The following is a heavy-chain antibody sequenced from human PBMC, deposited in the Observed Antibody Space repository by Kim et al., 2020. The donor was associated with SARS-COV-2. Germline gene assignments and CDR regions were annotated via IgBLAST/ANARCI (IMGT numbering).Heavy chain of an antibody. CDR1: GFTFDDYA. CDR3: AKGPGASSYSSGWFNYFDY. CDR2: ISWNSGSI. Sequence: GGSLRLSCAASGFTFDDYAMHWVRQAPGKGLEWVSGISWNSGSIGYADSVKGRFTISRDNAKNSLYLQMNSLRAEDTALYYCAKGPGASSYSSGWFNYFDYWGQGTLVTVSS. D-gene: IGHD6-19*01. V-gene: IGHV3-9*01. J-gene: IGHJ4*02.